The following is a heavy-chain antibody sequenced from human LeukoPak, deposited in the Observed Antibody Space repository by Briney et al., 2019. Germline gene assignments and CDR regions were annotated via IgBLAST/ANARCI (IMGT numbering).Heavy chain of an antibody. CDR1: GYSFTSYW. J-gene: IGHJ5*02. V-gene: IGHV5-51*03. CDR3: ARLYCSSTSCPDWFDP. D-gene: IGHD2-2*01. Sequence: PGESLKISCKGSGYSFTSYWIGWVRQMPGKGLDWMGIIYPDDSDTRYSPSFQGQVTISADKSISTAYLQWSSLKASDTAMYYCARLYCSSTSCPDWFDPWGQGTLVTVSS. CDR2: IYPDDSDT.